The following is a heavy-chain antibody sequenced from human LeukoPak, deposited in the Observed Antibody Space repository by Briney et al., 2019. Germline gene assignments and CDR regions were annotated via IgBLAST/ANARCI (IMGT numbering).Heavy chain of an antibody. CDR1: GGSVISSGYY. CDR3: ARHGAAAGTDY. CDR2: IYYSGST. J-gene: IGHJ4*02. Sequence: SGTLSLTCTVSGGSVISSGYYWAWIRQPPGKGLEWIGNIYYSGSTYYNPSLKSRVTISVDTSKNQFSLKLSSVTATDTAVYYCARHGAAAGTDYWGQGALVTVSS. D-gene: IGHD6-13*01. V-gene: IGHV4-39*01.